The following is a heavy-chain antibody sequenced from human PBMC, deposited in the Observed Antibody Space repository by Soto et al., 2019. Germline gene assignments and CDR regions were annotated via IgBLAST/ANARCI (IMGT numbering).Heavy chain of an antibody. CDR2: ISYDGSNK. D-gene: IGHD3-22*01. CDR3: AKVGPDYYDSSGEFDY. V-gene: IGHV3-30*18. Sequence: GGSLSLSCAASGFPFSSYGMHWVRQAPGKGLEWVAVISYDGSNKYYADSVKGRFTISRDNSKNTLYLQMNSLRAEDTAVYYCAKVGPDYYDSSGEFDYWGQGTLVTVSS. CDR1: GFPFSSYG. J-gene: IGHJ4*02.